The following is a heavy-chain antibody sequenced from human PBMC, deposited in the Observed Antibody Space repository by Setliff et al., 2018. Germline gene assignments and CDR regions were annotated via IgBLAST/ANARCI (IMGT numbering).Heavy chain of an antibody. D-gene: IGHD6-25*01. Sequence: SETLSLTCTVSGDSIRSSRYYWGWIRQPPGKGLEWIGSIYSSGNTYYNPSLKRRVTISVDTTKNQFSLQLNSVTAADTAVYYCARDPSSVAACPGYWGQGTLVTVSS. CDR2: IYSSGNT. CDR3: ARDPSSVAACPGY. CDR1: GDSIRSSRYY. J-gene: IGHJ4*02. V-gene: IGHV4-39*07.